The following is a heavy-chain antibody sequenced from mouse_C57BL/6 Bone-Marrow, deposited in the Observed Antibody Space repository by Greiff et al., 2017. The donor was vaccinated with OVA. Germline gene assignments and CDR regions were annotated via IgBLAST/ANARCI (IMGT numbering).Heavy chain of an antibody. Sequence: EVMLVESGGGLVKPGGSLKLSCAASGFTFSDYGMHWVRQAPEKGLEWVAYISSGSSTIYYADTVKGRFTISRDNAKNTLFLQMTSLRSEDTAMYYCAGAGLLRHWYFDVWGTGTTVTVSS. J-gene: IGHJ1*03. CDR3: AGAGLLRHWYFDV. V-gene: IGHV5-17*01. CDR2: ISSGSSTI. D-gene: IGHD2-3*01. CDR1: GFTFSDYG.